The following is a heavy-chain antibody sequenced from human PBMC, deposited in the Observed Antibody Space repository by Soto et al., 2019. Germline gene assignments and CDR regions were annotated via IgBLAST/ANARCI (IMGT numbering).Heavy chain of an antibody. CDR2: IIPIFGTA. Sequence: SVKVTSKASGGALSSYAISWVRQAPGQGLEWMGGIIPIFGTANYAQKFQGRVTITADESTSTAYMELSSLRSEDTAVYYCARRPIAAAIFQHDYWGQGTLVTVSS. CDR1: GGALSSYA. D-gene: IGHD6-13*01. V-gene: IGHV1-69*13. CDR3: ARRPIAAAIFQHDY. J-gene: IGHJ4*02.